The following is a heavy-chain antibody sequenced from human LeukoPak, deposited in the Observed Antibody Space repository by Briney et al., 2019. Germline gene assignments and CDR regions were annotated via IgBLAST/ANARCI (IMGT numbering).Heavy chain of an antibody. Sequence: GGSLRLSCAASGFTFSNYAMSWVRQAPGKGLEWVSAISGSGSNTYYADSVTGRFTISRDSSKNTLCLQMNSLRAEDTAVYYCAKAAVAGVKYYFDYWGEGTLVTVSS. V-gene: IGHV3-23*01. CDR3: AKAAVAGVKYYFDY. J-gene: IGHJ4*02. CDR1: GFTFSNYA. D-gene: IGHD6-19*01. CDR2: ISGSGSNT.